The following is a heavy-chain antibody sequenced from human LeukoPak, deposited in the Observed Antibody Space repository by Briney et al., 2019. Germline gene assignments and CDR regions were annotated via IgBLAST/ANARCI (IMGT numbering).Heavy chain of an antibody. CDR3: AKDLRSPMFQFEVDV. V-gene: IGHV3-23*01. J-gene: IGHJ6*02. CDR1: GFTFSSYA. Sequence: GGSLRLSCAASGFTFSSYAMNWVRQAPGKGLEWVSAISGSGGSTYYADSVKGRFTMSRDNSRNTLYLQMNSLRAEDTAVYYCAKDLRSPMFQFEVDVWGQGTTVTVSS. D-gene: IGHD3-10*02. CDR2: ISGSGGST.